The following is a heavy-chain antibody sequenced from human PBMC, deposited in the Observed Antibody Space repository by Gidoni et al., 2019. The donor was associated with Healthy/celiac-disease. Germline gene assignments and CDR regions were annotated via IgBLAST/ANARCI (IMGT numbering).Heavy chain of an antibody. J-gene: IGHJ3*02. CDR3: AKAWGLRAAFDI. CDR1: GFTFSSYA. Sequence: EVQLLESGGGLVQPGGSLRLSCAASGFTFSSYAMSWVRQAPGKGLGWVSAISGSGGSTYYADSVKGRFTISRDNSKNTLYLQMNSLRAEHTAVFYCAKAWGLRAAFDIWGQGTMVTVSS. V-gene: IGHV3-23*01. D-gene: IGHD3-16*01. CDR2: ISGSGGST.